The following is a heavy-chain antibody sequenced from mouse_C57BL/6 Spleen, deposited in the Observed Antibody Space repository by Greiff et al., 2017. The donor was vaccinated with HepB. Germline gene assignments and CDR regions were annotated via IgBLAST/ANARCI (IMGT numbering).Heavy chain of an antibody. Sequence: ESGAELVRPGASVTLSCKASGYTFTDYEMHWVKQTPVHGLEWIGAIDPETGGTAYNQKFKGKAILTADKSSSTAYMELRSLTSEDSAVYYCTRSWDYYGSSHWYFDVWGTGTTVTVSS. CDR1: GYTFTDYE. J-gene: IGHJ1*03. V-gene: IGHV1-15*01. D-gene: IGHD1-1*01. CDR2: IDPETGGT. CDR3: TRSWDYYGSSHWYFDV.